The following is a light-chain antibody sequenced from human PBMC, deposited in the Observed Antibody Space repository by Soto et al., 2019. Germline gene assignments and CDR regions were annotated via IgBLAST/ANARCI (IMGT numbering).Light chain of an antibody. V-gene: IGLV2-8*01. Sequence: QSALTQPPSASGSPGQSVTISCTGTLSDVGGQNSVSWYRQDPGKAPQLIVYDVTQRPSGVPDRFSGSRSGSTASLTVSGLQAEEEATYYCSSYTGTTVIFGGGTKLTVL. J-gene: IGLJ2*01. CDR2: DVT. CDR1: LSDVGGQNS. CDR3: SSYTGTTVI.